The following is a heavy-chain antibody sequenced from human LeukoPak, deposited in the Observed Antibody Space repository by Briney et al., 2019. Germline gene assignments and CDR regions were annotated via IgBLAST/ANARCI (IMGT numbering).Heavy chain of an antibody. CDR2: IYYSGST. V-gene: IGHV4-59*12. D-gene: IGHD3-22*01. CDR3: ARETYYYDSSGYGAYYFDY. CDR1: GGSISSYY. Sequence: SETLSLTCTVSGGSISSYYWSWIRQPPGKGLEWIGYIYYSGSTNYNPSLKSRVTISVDTSKNQFSLKLSSVTAADTAVYYCARETYYYDSSGYGAYYFDYWGQGTLVTVSS. J-gene: IGHJ4*02.